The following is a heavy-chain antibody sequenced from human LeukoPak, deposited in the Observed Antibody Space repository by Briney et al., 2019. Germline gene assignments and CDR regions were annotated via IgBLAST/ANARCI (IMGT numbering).Heavy chain of an antibody. J-gene: IGHJ4*02. CDR3: ARESSGVLGFDY. CDR1: GLTFSGYS. Sequence: GGSLRLSCAASGLTFSGYSMDWVRQAPGKGLEWISYISSSSDIIYNADSVKGRFTISRDNAKNSLFLQMNSLRAEDTAVYYCARESSGVLGFDYWGQGTLVTVSS. D-gene: IGHD3-10*01. V-gene: IGHV3-48*01. CDR2: ISSSSDII.